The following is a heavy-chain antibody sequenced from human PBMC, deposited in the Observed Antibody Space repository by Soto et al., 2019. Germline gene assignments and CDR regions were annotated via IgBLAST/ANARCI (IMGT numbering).Heavy chain of an antibody. J-gene: IGHJ4*02. Sequence: PGGSLRLSCAASGFTFSSYGMHLVRQAPGKGLEWVAVIWYDGSNKYYADSVKGRFTISRDNSKNTLYLQMNSLRAEDTAVYYCASLYSSSWSNFDYWGQGTLVTVSS. CDR1: GFTFSSYG. CDR2: IWYDGSNK. V-gene: IGHV3-33*01. D-gene: IGHD6-13*01. CDR3: ASLYSSSWSNFDY.